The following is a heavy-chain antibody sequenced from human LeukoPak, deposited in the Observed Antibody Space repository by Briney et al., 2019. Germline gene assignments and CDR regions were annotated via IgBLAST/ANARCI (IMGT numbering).Heavy chain of an antibody. CDR2: ISTDGRGT. D-gene: IGHD5-12*01. CDR3: VRYSNSCYDP. Sequence: GGSLRLSCSASGFTFNIYAMHWVRQAPGTGLEYVSAISTDGRGTYYADSVKGRFTISRDNSKNALYLQMSSLRPEDTAIYYCVRYSNSCYDPWGQGTLVTVSS. CDR1: GFTFNIYA. J-gene: IGHJ5*02. V-gene: IGHV3-64D*06.